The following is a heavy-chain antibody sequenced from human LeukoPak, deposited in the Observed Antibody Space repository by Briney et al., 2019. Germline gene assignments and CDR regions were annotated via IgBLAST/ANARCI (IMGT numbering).Heavy chain of an antibody. CDR2: ISTDGRGT. D-gene: IGHD5-12*01. CDR3: VRYSNSCYDP. Sequence: GGSLRLSCSASGFTFNIYAMHWVRQAPGTGLEYVSAISTDGRGTYYADSVKGRFTISRDNSKNALYLQMSSLRPEDTAIYYCVRYSNSCYDPWGQGTLVTVSS. CDR1: GFTFNIYA. J-gene: IGHJ5*02. V-gene: IGHV3-64D*06.